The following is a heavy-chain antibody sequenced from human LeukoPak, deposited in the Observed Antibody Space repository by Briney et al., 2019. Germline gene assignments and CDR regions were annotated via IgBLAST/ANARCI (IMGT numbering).Heavy chain of an antibody. D-gene: IGHD3-22*01. CDR1: GYTFTSYG. CDR2: ISAYNGNT. CDR3: ARGPRITMIVVVISSDYYYGMDV. J-gene: IGHJ6*02. V-gene: IGHV1-18*01. Sequence: ASVKVSCKASGYTFTSYGISWVRQAPGQGLEWMGWISAYNGNTNYAQKLQGRVTMTTDTSTSTAYMEPRSLRSDDTAVYYCARGPRITMIVVVISSDYYYGMDVWGQGTLVTVSS.